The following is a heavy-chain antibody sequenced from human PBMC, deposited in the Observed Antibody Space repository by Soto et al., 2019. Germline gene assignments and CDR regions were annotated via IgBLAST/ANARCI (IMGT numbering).Heavy chain of an antibody. CDR3: ARSPGITMVRGVPYYYYYYMDV. Sequence: ASVKVSCKASGYTFTSYGISWVRQAPGQGLEWMGWISAYNGNTNYAQKLQGRVTMTTDTSTSTAYMELRSLRSDDTAVYYCARSPGITMVRGVPYYYYYYMDVWGKGTTVTVSS. J-gene: IGHJ6*03. V-gene: IGHV1-18*01. D-gene: IGHD3-10*01. CDR2: ISAYNGNT. CDR1: GYTFTSYG.